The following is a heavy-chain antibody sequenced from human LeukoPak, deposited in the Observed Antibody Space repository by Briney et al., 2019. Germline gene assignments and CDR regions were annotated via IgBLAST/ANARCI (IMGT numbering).Heavy chain of an antibody. J-gene: IGHJ4*02. CDR2: IYSGGST. Sequence: PGGSLRLSCAASGFTVSSNYMSWVRQAPGKGLEWVSVIYSGGSTYYADSVKGRFTISRVNSKNTLYLQMNSLRAEDTAVYYCATSLSGYVVYFDYWGQGTLVTVSS. D-gene: IGHD5-12*01. V-gene: IGHV3-66*01. CDR3: ATSLSGYVVYFDY. CDR1: GFTVSSNY.